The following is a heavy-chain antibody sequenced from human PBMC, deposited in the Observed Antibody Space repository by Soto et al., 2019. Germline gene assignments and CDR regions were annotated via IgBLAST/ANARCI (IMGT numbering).Heavy chain of an antibody. CDR2: ISGSGGST. V-gene: IGHV3-23*01. J-gene: IGHJ4*02. CDR3: AKKVNSGPGSQYFDY. D-gene: IGHD3-10*01. CDR1: GFTFSSYA. Sequence: GGSLRRSCAASGFTFSSYAMSWVRQAPGKGLEWVSAISGSGGSTYYADSVKGRFTISRDNSKNTLYLQMNSLRAEDTAIYYCAKKVNSGPGSQYFDYWGQGTLVTVSS.